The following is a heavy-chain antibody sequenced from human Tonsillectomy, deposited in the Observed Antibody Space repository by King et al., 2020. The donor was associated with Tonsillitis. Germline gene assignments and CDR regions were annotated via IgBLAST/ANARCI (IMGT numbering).Heavy chain of an antibody. J-gene: IGHJ2*01. CDR1: GFTFSTYA. D-gene: IGHD6-19*01. CDR3: AKDWYNGDWFYWYFDL. V-gene: IGHV3-23*04. Sequence: VQLVQSGGGLVQPGGSLRLSCGASGFTFSTYAMSWVRQAPGKGLEWVSGISGSGDSTYYADSVRGRFTISRSNSENTLYLHMNSLRAEDTALYYCAKDWYNGDWFYWYFDLWGRGTLVTVSS. CDR2: ISGSGDST.